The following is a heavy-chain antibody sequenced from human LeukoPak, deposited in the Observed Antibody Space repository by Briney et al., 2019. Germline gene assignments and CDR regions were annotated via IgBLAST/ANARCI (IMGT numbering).Heavy chain of an antibody. Sequence: PGGSLRLSCAVSKITFSDYWMSWVRQAPGKGLEWVAVILYDGRTTNYAESVRGRFTISRDTSENTLYLQMNNLRPEDTAIYYCAREILGSAFSFDYWGQGTLVTVSS. CDR3: AREILGSAFSFDY. CDR1: KITFSDYW. J-gene: IGHJ4*02. V-gene: IGHV3-30*03. D-gene: IGHD1-26*01. CDR2: ILYDGRTT.